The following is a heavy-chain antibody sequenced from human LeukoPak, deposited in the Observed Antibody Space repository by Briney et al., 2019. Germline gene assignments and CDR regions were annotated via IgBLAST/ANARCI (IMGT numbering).Heavy chain of an antibody. Sequence: GGSLRLSCATSGFTFDDYGFTWVRQAPEKGLESVSGINWNGGTTRYADSVKGRFTISRDNAKNSLYLQMNSVRAEDTAFYYCARGVLRNSAYYGVDYWGQGTLVTVSS. CDR3: ARGVLRNSAYYGVDY. J-gene: IGHJ4*02. CDR2: INWNGGTT. CDR1: GFTFDDYG. D-gene: IGHD3-22*01. V-gene: IGHV3-20*04.